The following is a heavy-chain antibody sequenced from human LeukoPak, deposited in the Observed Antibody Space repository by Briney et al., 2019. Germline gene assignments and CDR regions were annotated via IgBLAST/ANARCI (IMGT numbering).Heavy chain of an antibody. V-gene: IGHV4-59*01. CDR2: IYYSGST. CDR3: ARRSRVYYYYMDV. D-gene: IGHD5-24*01. J-gene: IGHJ6*03. CDR1: GGSISSYY. Sequence: PSETLSLTCTVSGGSISSYYWSWIRQPPGKGLEWIGYIYYSGSTNYNPSLKSRVTISVDTSKNQFSPKLSSETAADTAVYYCARRSRVYYYYMDVWGKGTTVTVSS.